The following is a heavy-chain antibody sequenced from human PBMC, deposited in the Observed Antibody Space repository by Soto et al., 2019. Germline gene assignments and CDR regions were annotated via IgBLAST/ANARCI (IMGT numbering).Heavy chain of an antibody. V-gene: IGHV4-30-4*01. Sequence: SETLSLTCTVSGGSISSGDYYWSWIRQPPGKGLEWIGYIYYSGSTYYNPSLKSRVTISVDTSKNQFSLKLSSVTAADTAVYYCARDRLSSSTIYYYYYYMDVWGKGTTVTVSS. CDR3: ARDRLSSSTIYYYYYYMDV. CDR1: GGSISSGDYY. J-gene: IGHJ6*03. CDR2: IYYSGST. D-gene: IGHD2-2*01.